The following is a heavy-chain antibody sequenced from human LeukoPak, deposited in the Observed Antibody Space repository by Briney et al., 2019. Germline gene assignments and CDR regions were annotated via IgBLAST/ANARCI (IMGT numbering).Heavy chain of an antibody. CDR1: GFTFSSCA. V-gene: IGHV3-30-3*01. Sequence: GGSLRLSCAASGFTFSSCAMHWVRQAPGKGLEWVAVISYDGSNKYYADSVTGRFTISRDNSKNTLYLQMNSLRADDTAVYYCARDAQKRRQSATRLDYWGQGTLVTVSS. J-gene: IGHJ4*02. CDR2: ISYDGSNK. CDR3: ARDAQKRRQSATRLDY. D-gene: IGHD6-25*01.